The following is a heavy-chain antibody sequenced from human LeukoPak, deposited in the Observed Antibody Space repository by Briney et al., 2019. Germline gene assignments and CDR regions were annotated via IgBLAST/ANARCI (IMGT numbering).Heavy chain of an antibody. CDR3: ARETIYDAFDI. V-gene: IGHV3-21*01. CDR2: ISSSGGST. CDR1: GFTFSSYG. J-gene: IGHJ3*02. Sequence: GGSLRLSCAASGFTFSSYGMTWVRQAPGEGLEWVSTISSSGGSTYHADSVKGRFTISRDNAKNSLYLQMNSLRAEDTAVYYCARETIYDAFDIWGRGTMVTVSS. D-gene: IGHD3-3*01.